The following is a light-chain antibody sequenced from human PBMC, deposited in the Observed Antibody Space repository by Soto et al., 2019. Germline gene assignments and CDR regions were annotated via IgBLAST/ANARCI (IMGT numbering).Light chain of an antibody. Sequence: EIVLTQSPATLSLSPGERATLSCRASQSVSSYLAWYQQKPGQAPRLLIYDASNRATGIPARFSGSGSGTDFTLTISSLEPEDCAFYYCQQRSNWRFTFGPGTKVDIK. V-gene: IGKV3-11*01. CDR2: DAS. J-gene: IGKJ3*01. CDR1: QSVSSY. CDR3: QQRSNWRFT.